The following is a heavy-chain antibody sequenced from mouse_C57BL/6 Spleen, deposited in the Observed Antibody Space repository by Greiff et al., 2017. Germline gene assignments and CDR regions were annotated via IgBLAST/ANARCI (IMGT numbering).Heavy chain of an antibody. CDR3: ETEAQATGWFAY. V-gene: IGHV1-64*01. Sequence: QVQLKQPGAELVKPGASVKLSCKASGYTFTSYWMHWVKQRPGQGLEWIGMIHPNSGSTNYNEKFKSKATLTVDKSSSTAYMQLSSLTSEDSAVYYCETEAQATGWFAYWGQGTLVTVSA. CDR2: IHPNSGST. CDR1: GYTFTSYW. J-gene: IGHJ3*01. D-gene: IGHD3-2*02.